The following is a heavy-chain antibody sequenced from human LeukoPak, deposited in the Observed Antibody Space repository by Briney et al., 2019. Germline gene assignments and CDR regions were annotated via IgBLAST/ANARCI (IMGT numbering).Heavy chain of an antibody. CDR3: ARALSYRGSGSSNAFDI. CDR2: IGTAGDT. Sequence: PGGSLRLSCAASGFTFSSYDMHWVRQATGKGLEWVSGIGTAGDTYYPGSVKGRFTIARENAKKSMYLQMNSLRAGDTAVYYCARALSYRGSGSSNAFDIWGQGTMVTVSS. D-gene: IGHD3-10*01. J-gene: IGHJ3*02. CDR1: GFTFSSYD. V-gene: IGHV3-13*04.